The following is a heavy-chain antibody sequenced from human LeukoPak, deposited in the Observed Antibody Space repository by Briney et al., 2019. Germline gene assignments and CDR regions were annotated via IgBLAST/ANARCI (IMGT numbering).Heavy chain of an antibody. CDR2: IYYSGST. D-gene: IGHD6-6*01. J-gene: IGHJ4*02. V-gene: IGHV4-59*01. CDR1: GGSISSYY. Sequence: SETLSLTCTVSGGSISSYYWSWIRQPPGKGLEWIGYIYYSGSTNYNPSLKSRVTISVDTSKNQFSLKLSSVTAADTAVYYCARGGGGYSSLDWGQGTLVTVSS. CDR3: ARGGGGYSSLD.